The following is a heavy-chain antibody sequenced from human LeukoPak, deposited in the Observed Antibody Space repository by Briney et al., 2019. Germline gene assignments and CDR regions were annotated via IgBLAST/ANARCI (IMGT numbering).Heavy chain of an antibody. CDR1: GFTFSSYG. D-gene: IGHD2-21*02. CDR2: IWYDGSNK. Sequence: GGSLRLSCAASGFTFSSYGMHWVRQAPGKGLEWVAVIWYDGSNKYYADSVKGRFTISRDNSKNTLYLQMNSLRAEDTAVYYCARGNDLAYCGGDCLNDAFDIWGQGTMVTVSS. V-gene: IGHV3-33*01. J-gene: IGHJ3*02. CDR3: ARGNDLAYCGGDCLNDAFDI.